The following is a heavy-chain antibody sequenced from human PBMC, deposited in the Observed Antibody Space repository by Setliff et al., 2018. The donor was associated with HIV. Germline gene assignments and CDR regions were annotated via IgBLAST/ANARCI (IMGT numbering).Heavy chain of an antibody. V-gene: IGHV4-34*01. D-gene: IGHD5-12*01. CDR1: GGSFSGYY. CDR2: INLGEST. J-gene: IGHJ2*01. CDR3: AREDLGYTAYDLRGYWYFDL. Sequence: SETLSLTCAVYGGSFSGYYWSWIRQPPGKGLEWIGEINLGESTNYNPSLKSRVTISVDTSKNQFSLKLVSVTAADTAVYYCAREDLGYTAYDLRGYWYFDLWGRGTLVTVSS.